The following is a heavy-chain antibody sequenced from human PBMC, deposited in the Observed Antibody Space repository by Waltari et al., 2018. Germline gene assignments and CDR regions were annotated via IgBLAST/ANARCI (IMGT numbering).Heavy chain of an antibody. CDR1: GYTFSDYA. CDR2: ISHDATKK. J-gene: IGHJ1*01. CDR3: AKDDYGDEYFQH. V-gene: IGHV3-30*18. Sequence: QVQLVESGGGVVQPGGSLRLSCTASGYTFSDYAMHWVRHAPGKWLEWVAFISHDATKKNYAQSLQGRFTITRDNSRNTLYLEINNVRVADTALYYCAKDDYGDEYFQHWGQGTLVTVSS. D-gene: IGHD4-17*01.